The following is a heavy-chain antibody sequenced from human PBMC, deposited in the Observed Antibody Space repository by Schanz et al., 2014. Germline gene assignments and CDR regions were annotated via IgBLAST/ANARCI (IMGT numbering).Heavy chain of an antibody. D-gene: IGHD6-13*01. CDR2: ISGTTTYT. V-gene: IGHV3-11*05. J-gene: IGHJ4*01. Sequence: VQLVESGGGFVQPGGSLGLSCVVSGFTVSSDHMSWIRQAPGKGLEWVSYISGTTTYTNYADSVKGRFTISRDNAKNSLYLQMNSLRAEDTAVYYCAREQIMAAAGRVDYWGHGTLVTVSS. CDR3: AREQIMAAAGRVDY. CDR1: GFTVSSDH.